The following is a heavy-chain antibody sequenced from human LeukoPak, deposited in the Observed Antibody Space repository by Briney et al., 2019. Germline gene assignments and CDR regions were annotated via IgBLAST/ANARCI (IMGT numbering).Heavy chain of an antibody. CDR2: INSDGSST. CDR1: GFTFSSYW. CDR3: ARDYSSSWYVTYYYGMDV. V-gene: IGHV3-74*01. D-gene: IGHD6-13*01. J-gene: IGHJ6*02. Sequence: GSLRLSCAASGFTFSSYWMHWVRQAPGKGLVWVSRINSDGSSTSYADSVKGRFTISRDNAKNTLYLQMNSLRAEDTAVYYCARDYSSSWYVTYYYGMDVWGQGTTVTVSS.